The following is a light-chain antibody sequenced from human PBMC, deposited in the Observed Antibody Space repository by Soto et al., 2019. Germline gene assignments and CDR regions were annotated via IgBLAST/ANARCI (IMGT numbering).Light chain of an antibody. Sequence: QSVLTQPPSVSAAPGQKVTISCSGSSSNIGNNYVSWYQQFPGTAPKFLIYDNNKRPSGIPDRFSGSKSGTSATLGITALVTGDEADYYCGTWDSSLSAVVFGGGTKLTVL. CDR1: SSNIGNNY. CDR3: GTWDSSLSAVV. CDR2: DNN. V-gene: IGLV1-51*01. J-gene: IGLJ2*01.